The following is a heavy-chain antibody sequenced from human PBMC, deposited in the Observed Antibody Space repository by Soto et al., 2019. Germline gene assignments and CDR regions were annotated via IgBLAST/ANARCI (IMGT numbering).Heavy chain of an antibody. J-gene: IGHJ6*02. Sequence: QVQLVQSGAEVKKPGASVKVSCKASGYTFTSYGISWVRQAPGQGLEWMGWISAYNGNTNYAQKLQGRVTMTTDTSTSTAYMELRSLRSDDTAVYYCARDRGITMIVVVITMDVWGQGTTVTVSS. CDR3: ARDRGITMIVVVITMDV. CDR2: ISAYNGNT. V-gene: IGHV1-18*01. CDR1: GYTFTSYG. D-gene: IGHD3-22*01.